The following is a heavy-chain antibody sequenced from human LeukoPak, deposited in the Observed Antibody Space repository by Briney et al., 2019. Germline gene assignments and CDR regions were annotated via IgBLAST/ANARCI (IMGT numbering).Heavy chain of an antibody. J-gene: IGHJ4*02. V-gene: IGHV4-61*01. D-gene: IGHD3-22*01. CDR3: ARDYDSSGYVY. CDR2: IYYSGST. CDR1: GGSISSSSYY. Sequence: SETLSLTCTVSGGSISSSSYYGGWIRQPPGKGLEWIGYIYYSGSTNYNPSLKSRVTISVDTSKNQFSLKLSSVTAADTAVYYCARDYDSSGYVYWGQGTLVTVSS.